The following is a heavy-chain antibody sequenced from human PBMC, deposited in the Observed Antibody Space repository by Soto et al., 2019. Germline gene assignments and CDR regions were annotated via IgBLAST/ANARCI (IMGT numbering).Heavy chain of an antibody. CDR2: IIVYNGNT. D-gene: IGHD6-13*01. CDR1: GYTFTSYG. J-gene: IGHJ6*02. V-gene: IGHV1-18*01. Sequence: ASVKVSCKASGYTFTSYGISWVRQAPGQGLEWMGCIIVYNGNTNYAQMLQGRVTMTTDTSTSTAYIELRSLRSDYTAVYYCAREAVGGSSWYAGYYYYGMDVWGQGTTVTVSS. CDR3: AREAVGGSSWYAGYYYYGMDV.